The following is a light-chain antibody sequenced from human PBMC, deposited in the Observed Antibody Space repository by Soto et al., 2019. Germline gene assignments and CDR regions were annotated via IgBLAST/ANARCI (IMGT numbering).Light chain of an antibody. V-gene: IGLV2-23*02. CDR3: CSYAGIGTFYV. CDR2: EVS. CDR1: SSDVGNYNL. J-gene: IGLJ1*01. Sequence: QSVLTQPASVSGSPGQSITISCTGTSSDVGNYNLVSWYQQHPGKAPKLMIYEVSKRPSGVSDRFSASKSDNTASLTISVLQGEDEADYYCCSYAGIGTFYVFGTGTKVTVL.